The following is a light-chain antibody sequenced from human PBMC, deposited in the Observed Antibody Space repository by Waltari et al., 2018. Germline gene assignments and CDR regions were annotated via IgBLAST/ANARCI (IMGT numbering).Light chain of an antibody. CDR1: SSDIGDYHY. Sequence: QSPLTPPRSVSGSPGQSVTISCTGTSSDIGDYHYSSWYQQHPGKAPHFMIYDVSKRPSGFPDRYSGSRSGYATSLTISGLQTEDEADSYCCSYGGSCSTSYVFGSGTKVTVL. J-gene: IGLJ1*01. CDR2: DVS. CDR3: CSYGGSCSTSYV. V-gene: IGLV2-11*01.